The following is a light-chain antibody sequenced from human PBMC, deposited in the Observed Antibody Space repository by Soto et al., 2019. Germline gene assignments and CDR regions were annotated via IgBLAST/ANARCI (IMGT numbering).Light chain of an antibody. Sequence: DIVMTQSPDSLAVSLGESATINCKSSQSLLYSSNSKNYLAWYQRKSGQPPKLLIYWASTRESGVPDRLSGSGSGTDFTLTISSLQADDVAVYYCQQYLSIPRTFGQGTKVEI. CDR2: WAS. CDR3: QQYLSIPRT. CDR1: QSLLYSSNSKNY. J-gene: IGKJ1*01. V-gene: IGKV4-1*01.